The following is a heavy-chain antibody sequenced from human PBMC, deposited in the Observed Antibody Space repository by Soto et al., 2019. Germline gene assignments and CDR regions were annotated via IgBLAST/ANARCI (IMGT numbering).Heavy chain of an antibody. CDR2: ISGSGGST. J-gene: IGHJ6*04. CDR1: GFTFSRYA. V-gene: IGHV3-23*01. Sequence: PGGSLRLSCAASGFTFSRYAMSWVRQAPGKGLEWVSAISGSGGSTYYADSVKGRFTISRDNSKNTLYLQMNSLRAEDTAVYYFVKVLLVNYYSYARDVGGKGTTVTVSS. D-gene: IGHD3-9*01. CDR3: VKVLLVNYYSYARDV.